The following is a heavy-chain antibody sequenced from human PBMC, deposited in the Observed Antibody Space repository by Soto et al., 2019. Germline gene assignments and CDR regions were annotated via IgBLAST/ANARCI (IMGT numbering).Heavy chain of an antibody. CDR3: ARXXXRXXXGGNXYYGMDV. V-gene: IGHV1-69*12. D-gene: IGHD1-1*01. CDR2: IIPIFPTP. Sequence: QVQLVQFGAEVKKPGSSVTVSCKASGGTFGNSAISWVRQAPGQGLEWMGGIIPIFPTPDYAQKFQGRVTITADESTSTAYMEXTSLRSEXTAVYYXARXXXRXXXGGNXYYGMDVWGQGTTVTV. J-gene: IGHJ6*02. CDR1: GGTFGNSA.